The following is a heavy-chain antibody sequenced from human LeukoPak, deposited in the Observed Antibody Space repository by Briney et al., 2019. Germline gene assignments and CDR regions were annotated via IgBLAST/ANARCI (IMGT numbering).Heavy chain of an antibody. V-gene: IGHV4-59*08. CDR3: GGGFSRSWYTWFDP. CDR2: IYYSGST. D-gene: IGHD6-13*01. CDR1: GGSISSYY. Sequence: SETLSLTCAVSGGSISSYYGSWIRQPPGKGLEWGGYIYYSGSTNYNPSLKSRVTISVDTSKNQFSLKLSSVTAADTSVYYCGGGFSRSWYTWFDPWGQGTLVTVSS. J-gene: IGHJ5*02.